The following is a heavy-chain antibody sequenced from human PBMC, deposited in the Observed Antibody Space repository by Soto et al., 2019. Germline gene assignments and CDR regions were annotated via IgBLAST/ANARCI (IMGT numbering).Heavy chain of an antibody. CDR1: GYTFTSYD. V-gene: IGHV1-8*01. Sequence: GASVKVSCKTSGYTFTSYDINWVRQATGQGLEWMGWMNPNSGNTGYAQKFQDRITMTRDTSLSTAFMELNSLTAEDTAVYYCARGFEAYRKEFDYRGQGTLVTVSS. CDR2: MNPNSGNT. J-gene: IGHJ4*02. CDR3: ARGFEAYRKEFDY. D-gene: IGHD2-21*01.